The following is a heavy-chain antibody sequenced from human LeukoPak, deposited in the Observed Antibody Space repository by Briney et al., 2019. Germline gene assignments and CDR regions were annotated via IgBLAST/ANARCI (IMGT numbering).Heavy chain of an antibody. CDR3: VRDRGWQQFDY. CDR1: EFTFSNYW. CDR2: IKQDGSEK. D-gene: IGHD5-24*01. Sequence: PGGFLRLSCVASEFTFSNYWMYWVRQAPGKGLEWVANIKQDGSEKNYLDSVKGRFSISRDNAKNSMYLEMNSLRVEDTAVYHCVRDRGWQQFDYWGQGTLVTVSS. J-gene: IGHJ4*02. V-gene: IGHV3-7*01.